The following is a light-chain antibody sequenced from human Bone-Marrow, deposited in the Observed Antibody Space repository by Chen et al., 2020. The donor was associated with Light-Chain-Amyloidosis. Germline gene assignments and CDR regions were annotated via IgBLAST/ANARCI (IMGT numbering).Light chain of an antibody. Sequence: QSALTQPASVSRSPGQSITISCTGTSSDVGGYNYVSWYQQHPGKAPNLMIYDVSNRPSGVSKRFSGSKAGNTATLTISGLQAEDEADYYCSSYTSSSTPVVFGGGTKLTVL. V-gene: IGLV2-14*01. CDR3: SSYTSSSTPVV. J-gene: IGLJ2*01. CDR1: SSDVGGYNY. CDR2: DVS.